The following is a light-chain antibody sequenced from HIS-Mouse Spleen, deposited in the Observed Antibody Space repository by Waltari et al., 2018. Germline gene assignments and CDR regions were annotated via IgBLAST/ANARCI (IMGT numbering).Light chain of an antibody. CDR1: SSDVGRYNR. V-gene: IGLV2-18*02. CDR3: SSYTSSSTV. Sequence: QSALTQPPSVSGSPGQSVPISCTGTSSDVGRYNRVSWYQQPPGPAPKLIIYEVSNRPSGLPDRFSGSKSGNTASLTISGLQAEDEADYYCSSYTSSSTVFGTGTKVTVL. J-gene: IGLJ1*01. CDR2: EVS.